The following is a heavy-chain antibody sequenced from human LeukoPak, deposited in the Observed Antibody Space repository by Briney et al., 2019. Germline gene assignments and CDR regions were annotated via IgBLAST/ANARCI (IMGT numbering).Heavy chain of an antibody. CDR3: ARGSYDILTGYGYYMDV. J-gene: IGHJ6*03. Sequence: PGGSLRLSCVTSGFTFSNYWMSWVRQAPGKGLEWVANIKQDGSEKYYVDSVKGRFTISRENAMNSLYLQMNSLRVEDTSVYYCARGSYDILTGYGYYMDVWGKGTTVTISS. V-gene: IGHV3-7*01. CDR2: IKQDGSEK. D-gene: IGHD3-9*01. CDR1: GFTFSNYW.